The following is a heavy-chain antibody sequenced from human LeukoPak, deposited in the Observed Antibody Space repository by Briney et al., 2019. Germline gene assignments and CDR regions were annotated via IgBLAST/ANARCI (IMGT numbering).Heavy chain of an antibody. D-gene: IGHD1-26*01. J-gene: IGHJ4*02. CDR3: ANGGGGELPNFDY. V-gene: IGHV3-23*01. CDR2: ISGSGGST. CDR1: GFTFSSYA. Sequence: GGSLRLSCAASGFTFSSYAMSWVRQAPGKGLEWVSAISGSGGSTYYADSVKGRFTISRDNSKNTLCLQMNSLRAEDTAVYYCANGGGGELPNFDYWGQGTLVTVSS.